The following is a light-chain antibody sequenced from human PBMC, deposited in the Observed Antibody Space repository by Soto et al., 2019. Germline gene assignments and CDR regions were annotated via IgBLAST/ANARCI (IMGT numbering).Light chain of an antibody. CDR2: DAS. V-gene: IGKV3-11*01. J-gene: IGKJ4*02. CDR1: QSVSSY. CDR3: QQRSNWPG. Sequence: EIVLTQSPATLSLSPGERATLSCRASQSVSSYLAWYQQKPGQAPRLLIYDASNRATGIPARFSGSGSGTDFTHTISSLEPEDFAVYYCQQRSNWPGFGGGTKVEIK.